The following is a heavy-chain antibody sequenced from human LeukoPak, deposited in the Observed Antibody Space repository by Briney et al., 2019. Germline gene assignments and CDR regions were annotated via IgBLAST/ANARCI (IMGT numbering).Heavy chain of an antibody. V-gene: IGHV3-30*03. Sequence: GGSLRLSCAASGFTFSSYGMHWVRQAPGKGLEWVAVISYDGSNKYYADSVKGRFTISRDNSKNTLYLQMNSLRAEDTAVYYCAAAQVQYSYGYFYWGQGTLVTVSS. CDR3: AAAQVQYSYGYFY. J-gene: IGHJ4*02. CDR1: GFTFSSYG. CDR2: ISYDGSNK. D-gene: IGHD5-18*01.